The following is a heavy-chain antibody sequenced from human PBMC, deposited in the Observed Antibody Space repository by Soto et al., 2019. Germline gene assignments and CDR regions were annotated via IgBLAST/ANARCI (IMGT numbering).Heavy chain of an antibody. CDR1: GYTLTELS. CDR2: FDPEDGET. V-gene: IGHV1-24*01. D-gene: IGHD3-10*01. Sequence: ASVKVSCKVSGYTLTELSMHWVRQAPGKGLEWMGGFDPEDGETIYAQKLQGRDTMTEDTSKETANMEIRSLRYENTAEYNSATSRGLMVRGVIKGVYSYYYYGMDVWG. J-gene: IGHJ6*02. CDR3: ATSRGLMVRGVIKGVYSYYYYGMDV.